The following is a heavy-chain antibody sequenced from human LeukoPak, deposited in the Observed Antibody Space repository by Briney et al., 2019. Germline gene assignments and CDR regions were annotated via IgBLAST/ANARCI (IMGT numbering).Heavy chain of an antibody. CDR2: IIPIPGIA. CDR3: ARFRDFWSGSKDAFDI. D-gene: IGHD3-3*01. V-gene: IGHV1-69*02. CDR1: GGTFSSYT. J-gene: IGHJ3*02. Sequence: EASVKVSCKASGGTFSSYTISWVRQAPGQGLEWMGRIIPIPGIANYAQKFQGRVTITADKSTSTAYMELSSLRSEDTAVYYCARFRDFWSGSKDAFDIRGQGTMVTVSS.